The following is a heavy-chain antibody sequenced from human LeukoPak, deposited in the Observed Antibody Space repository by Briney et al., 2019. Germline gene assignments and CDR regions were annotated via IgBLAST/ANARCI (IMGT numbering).Heavy chain of an antibody. D-gene: IGHD2-2*01. Sequence: SETLSLICTVSGYSISSAYYWGWIRQSPGKGLEWIGTIHHSGSTSYNPSLKSRGTISVDTSKNQFSLKLSSVTAADTAVYYCARHVGYCSSTSCYVNWFDPWGQGTLVTVSS. CDR1: GYSISSAYY. J-gene: IGHJ5*02. CDR3: ARHVGYCSSTSCYVNWFDP. V-gene: IGHV4-38-2*02. CDR2: IHHSGST.